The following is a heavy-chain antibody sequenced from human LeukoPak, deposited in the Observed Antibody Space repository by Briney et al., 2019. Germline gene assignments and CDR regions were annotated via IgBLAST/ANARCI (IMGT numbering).Heavy chain of an antibody. V-gene: IGHV3-33*01. CDR2: ISYDGRNK. CDR3: SRSICTGKTCHPDY. J-gene: IGHJ4*02. D-gene: IGHD2-8*02. CDR1: GFTFSSYG. Sequence: GGSLRLSCAASGFTFSSYGMHWVRQAPGKGLEWVAFISYDGRNKDYADSVKGRFTISRDNSKNTFYLEMGSLRADDTGVYSCSRSICTGKTCHPDYWGQGTRVTVSS.